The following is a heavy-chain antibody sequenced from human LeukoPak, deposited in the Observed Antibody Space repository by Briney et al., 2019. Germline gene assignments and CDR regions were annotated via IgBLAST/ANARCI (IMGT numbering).Heavy chain of an antibody. CDR2: IYYDGSDK. J-gene: IGHJ5*02. CDR1: GFTFSSYG. V-gene: IGHV3-30*03. Sequence: GRSLRLSCAASGFTFSSYGMHWVRQAPGKGLEWVAIIYYDGSDKYYADSVKGRFTISSDNSKNTSYLQMNSLRSEDTAVYYCARGSVPYYDYGWFDPWGQGALVTVSS. CDR3: ARGSVPYYDYGWFDP. D-gene: IGHD3-22*01.